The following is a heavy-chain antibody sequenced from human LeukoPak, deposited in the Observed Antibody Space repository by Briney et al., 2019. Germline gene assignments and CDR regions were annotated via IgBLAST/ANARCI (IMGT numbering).Heavy chain of an antibody. CDR1: GGTFSSYT. CDR3: AREAIFGVVIIRGNWFDP. CDR2: IIPILGIA. D-gene: IGHD3-3*01. J-gene: IGHJ5*02. V-gene: IGHV1-69*04. Sequence: SVKVSCKASGGTFSSYTISWVRQAPGQGLEWMGRIIPILGIANYAQKFQGRVTITADKSTSTAYMELSSLRSEDTAVYYCAREAIFGVVIIRGNWFDPWGQGTLVTVSS.